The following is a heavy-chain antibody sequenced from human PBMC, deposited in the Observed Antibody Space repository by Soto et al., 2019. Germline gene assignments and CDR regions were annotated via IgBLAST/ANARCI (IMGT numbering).Heavy chain of an antibody. V-gene: IGHV4-61*05. CDR2: IYYSGST. CDR1: GGSISSSSTY. D-gene: IGHD6-13*01. J-gene: IGHJ4*02. Sequence: SETLSLTCNVSGGSISSSSTYWGWIRQPPEKGLEWIGYIYYSGSTNYNPSLKSRVTISVDTSKNQFSLKLSSVTAADTAVYYCARSIAAAAIDYWGQGTLVTVSS. CDR3: ARSIAAAAIDY.